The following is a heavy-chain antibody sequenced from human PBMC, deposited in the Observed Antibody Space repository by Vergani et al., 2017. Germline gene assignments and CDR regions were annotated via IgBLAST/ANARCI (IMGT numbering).Heavy chain of an antibody. Sequence: EVQLLESGGGLVQPGGSLRLSCAASGFTFSSYAMSWVRQAPGKGLEWVSAISGSGGSTYYADSVKGRFTISRDNSKNTLYLQMNSLRAEETAVYYCASIVVVPAANKPVDYWGQGTLVTVSS. CDR2: ISGSGGST. D-gene: IGHD2-2*01. CDR3: ASIVVVPAANKPVDY. CDR1: GFTFSSYA. V-gene: IGHV3-23*01. J-gene: IGHJ4*02.